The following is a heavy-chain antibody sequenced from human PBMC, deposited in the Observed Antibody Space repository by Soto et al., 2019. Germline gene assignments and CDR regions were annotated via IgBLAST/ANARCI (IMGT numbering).Heavy chain of an antibody. CDR1: GFTFSSYA. D-gene: IGHD3-10*01. CDR2: ISGSGGST. Sequence: PGGSLRLSCAASGFTFSSYAMSWVRQAPGKGLEWVSAISGSGGSTYYADSVKGRFTISRDNSKNTLYLQMNSLRAEDTAVYYCAKILPPRLWFGELPRDQYYFDYWGQGTLVTVSS. V-gene: IGHV3-23*01. CDR3: AKILPPRLWFGELPRDQYYFDY. J-gene: IGHJ4*02.